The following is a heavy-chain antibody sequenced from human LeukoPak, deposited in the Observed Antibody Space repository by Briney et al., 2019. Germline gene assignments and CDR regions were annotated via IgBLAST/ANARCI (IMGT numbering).Heavy chain of an antibody. Sequence: SETLSLTCAVYGGSFSGYYWSWIRQPPGKGLEWIGEINHSGSTNYNPSLKSRVTISVDTSKNQFSLKLSSVTAADTAVYYCARETDYWGQGTLVTVSX. CDR3: ARETDY. V-gene: IGHV4-34*01. J-gene: IGHJ4*02. CDR1: GGSFSGYY. CDR2: INHSGST.